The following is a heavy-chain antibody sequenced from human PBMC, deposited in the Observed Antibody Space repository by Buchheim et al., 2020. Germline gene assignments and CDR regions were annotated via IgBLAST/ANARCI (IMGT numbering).Heavy chain of an antibody. CDR2: ISYDGSNK. Sequence: QVQLVESGGGVVQPGRSLRLSCAASGFTFSSYAMHWVRQAPGKGLEWVAVISYDGSNKYYADSVKGRFTISRDNSKNTLYMQMNSLRAEYTALYYCASFDREWPYIPDFDYWGQGTL. V-gene: IGHV3-30*04. CDR1: GFTFSSYA. J-gene: IGHJ4*02. CDR3: ASFDREWPYIPDFDY. D-gene: IGHD2-2*02.